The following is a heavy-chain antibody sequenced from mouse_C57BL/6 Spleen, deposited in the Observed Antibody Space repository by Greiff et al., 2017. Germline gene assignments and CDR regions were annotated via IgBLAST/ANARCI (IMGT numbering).Heavy chain of an antibody. Sequence: VQLKQSGPELVKPGASVKIPCKASGYTFTDYNMDWVKQSHGKSLEWIGDINPNNGGTIYNQKFKGKATLTVDKSSSTAYMELRSLTSEDTAVYYCARFDYDRDYYAMDYWGQGTSVTVSS. J-gene: IGHJ4*01. V-gene: IGHV1-18*01. D-gene: IGHD2-4*01. CDR2: INPNNGGT. CDR3: ARFDYDRDYYAMDY. CDR1: GYTFTDYN.